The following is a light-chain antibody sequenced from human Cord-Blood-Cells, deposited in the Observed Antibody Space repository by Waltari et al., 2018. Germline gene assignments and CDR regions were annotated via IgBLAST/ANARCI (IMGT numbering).Light chain of an antibody. V-gene: IGLV2-23*01. Sequence: QSALTQPASVSGSPGQSITISCTGTSSAVGSYNLVSWYQQHPGKAPKLMIYEGSKRPSGVSNRFSGSKSGNTASLTISGLQAEDEADYYCCSYAGNSTWVFGGGTKLTVL. CDR2: EGS. CDR3: CSYAGNSTWV. CDR1: SSAVGSYNL. J-gene: IGLJ3*02.